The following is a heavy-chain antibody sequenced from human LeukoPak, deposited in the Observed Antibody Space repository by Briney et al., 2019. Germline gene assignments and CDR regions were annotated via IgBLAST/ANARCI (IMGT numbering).Heavy chain of an antibody. J-gene: IGHJ4*02. CDR1: SGSFSNTSYY. Sequence: SETLSLTCSVSSGSFSNTSYYWGWLRQPPGQGLEWIGSMYYRGSAHYNPSLKSRVTIFVNTSKNQFTLTLTSVTAADTAVYYCASGKQWLANLDYWGQGTLVTVSS. CDR2: MYYRGSA. V-gene: IGHV4-39*01. D-gene: IGHD6-19*01. CDR3: ASGKQWLANLDY.